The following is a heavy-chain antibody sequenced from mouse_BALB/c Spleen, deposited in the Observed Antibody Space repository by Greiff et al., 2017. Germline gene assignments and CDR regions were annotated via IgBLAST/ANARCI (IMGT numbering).Heavy chain of an antibody. D-gene: IGHD3-1*01. CDR1: GFTFSDYY. J-gene: IGHJ3*01. V-gene: IGHV5-4*02. CDR3: ARAPQLGEFAY. Sequence: EVKLMESGGGLVKPGGSLKLSCAASGFTFSDYYMYWVRQTPEKRLEWVATISDGGSYTYYPDSVKGRFTISRDNAKNNLYLQMSSLKSEDTAMYYCARAPQLGEFAYWGQGTLVTVSA. CDR2: ISDGGSYT.